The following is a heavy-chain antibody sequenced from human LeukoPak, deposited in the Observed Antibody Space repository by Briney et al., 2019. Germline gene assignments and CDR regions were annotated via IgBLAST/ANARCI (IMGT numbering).Heavy chain of an antibody. CDR2: IYTSGST. V-gene: IGHV4-61*02. CDR3: ARDFGHDFWSGYGRFDP. J-gene: IGHJ5*02. D-gene: IGHD3-3*01. Sequence: SETLSLTCTVSGGSISSGSYYWSWIRQLAGKGLEWIGRIYTSGSTYYNPSLKSRVTISVDTSKNQFSLKLSSVTAADTAVYYCARDFGHDFWSGYGRFDPWGQGTLVTVSS. CDR1: GGSISSGSYY.